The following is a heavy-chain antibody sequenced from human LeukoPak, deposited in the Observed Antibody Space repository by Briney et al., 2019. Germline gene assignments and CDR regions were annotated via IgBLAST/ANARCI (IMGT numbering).Heavy chain of an antibody. J-gene: IGHJ4*02. Sequence: TSQTLSLTCTVSGGSISSGDYYWSWIRQPPGKGLEWIGYIYYSGSTYYNPSLKSRVTTSVDTSKNQFSLKLSSVTAADTAVYYCARERDVDTESHFDYWGQGTLVTVSS. V-gene: IGHV4-30-4*01. CDR3: ARERDVDTESHFDY. CDR2: IYYSGST. CDR1: GGSISSGDYY. D-gene: IGHD5-18*01.